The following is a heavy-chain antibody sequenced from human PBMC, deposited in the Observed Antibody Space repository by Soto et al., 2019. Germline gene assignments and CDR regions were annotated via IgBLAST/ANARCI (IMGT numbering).Heavy chain of an antibody. Sequence: QITLKESGPTLVKPTQPLTLTCTFSGFSLSTSGVGVGGSRQPPGKALAWLALIYWDDDKGYSPSLKSRLTITKDTSKNQVVLTMTNMDPVDTATYYWAHTVPPRVADYWGQGTLVTVSS. CDR3: AHTVPPRVADY. J-gene: IGHJ4*02. CDR2: IYWDDDK. V-gene: IGHV2-5*02. CDR1: GFSLSTSGVG.